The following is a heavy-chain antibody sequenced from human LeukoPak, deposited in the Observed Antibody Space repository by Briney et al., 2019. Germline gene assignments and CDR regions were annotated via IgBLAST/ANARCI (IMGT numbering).Heavy chain of an antibody. CDR3: ARAEVGATSDSF. Sequence: ASVKVSCKASGYTFTSYYMHWVRQAPGQGLEWMGIINPSGGSTSYAQKLQGRVTMTTDTSTSTAYMELRSLRSDDTAVYYCARAEVGATSDSFWGQGTLVTVSS. D-gene: IGHD1-26*01. V-gene: IGHV1-46*01. CDR1: GYTFTSYY. J-gene: IGHJ4*02. CDR2: INPSGGST.